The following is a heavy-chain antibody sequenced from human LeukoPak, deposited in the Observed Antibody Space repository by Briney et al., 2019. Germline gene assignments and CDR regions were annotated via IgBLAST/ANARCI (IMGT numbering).Heavy chain of an antibody. V-gene: IGHV4-59*01. D-gene: IGHD2-2*01. CDR2: IYYSGST. Sequence: SETLSLTCTVSGGSISSYFWSWIRQPPGKGLVWIGYIYYSGSTTYNPSPKSRVTISVDTSKDQFSLTLCSVTAADTAVYYCARQYCSSTNCYYFDFWGRETLVSVFS. J-gene: IGHJ4*02. CDR1: GGSISSYF. CDR3: ARQYCSSTNCYYFDF.